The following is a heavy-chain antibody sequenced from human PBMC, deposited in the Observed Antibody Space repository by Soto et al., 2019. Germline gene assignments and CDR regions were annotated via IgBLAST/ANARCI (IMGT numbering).Heavy chain of an antibody. CDR1: GGSISSGDYY. CDR3: ARRYCSGGSCFDP. J-gene: IGHJ5*02. V-gene: IGHV4-61*08. Sequence: SETLSLTCTVSGGSISSGDYYWSWIRQPPGKGLEWIGYIYYSGSTNYNPSLKSRVTISVDTSKNQFSLKLSSVTAADTAVYYCARRYCSGGSCFDPWGQGTLVTVSS. D-gene: IGHD2-15*01. CDR2: IYYSGST.